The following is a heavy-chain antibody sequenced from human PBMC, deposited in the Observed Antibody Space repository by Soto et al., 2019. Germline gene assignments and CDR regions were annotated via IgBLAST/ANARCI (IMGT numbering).Heavy chain of an antibody. CDR1: GGSISSPSYN. Sequence: QVQLQESGPGLLKPSETLSLTCTVSGGSISSPSYNWGWVRQPPGKGPEWIGSFFYGGRTHYIPSLKSGLAISVDTARRQVSLILTSVTAADTAVYYCTTGASTHFDSWGQGALVTISS. CDR2: FFYGGRT. V-gene: IGHV4-39*01. D-gene: IGHD1-1*01. CDR3: TTGASTHFDS. J-gene: IGHJ4*02.